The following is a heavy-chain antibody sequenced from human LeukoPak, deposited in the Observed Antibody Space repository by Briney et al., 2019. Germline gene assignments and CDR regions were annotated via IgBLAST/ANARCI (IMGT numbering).Heavy chain of an antibody. CDR1: GYTFTGYY. CDR3: ARDIAVADDPGFDY. CDR2: INPNSGGT. Sequence: GASVKVSCKASGYTFTGYYMHWVRQAPGQGLEWMGGINPNSGGTNYAQKFQGRVTMTRDTSISTAYMELSRLRSDDTAVYYCARDIAVADDPGFDYWGQGTLVTVSS. J-gene: IGHJ4*02. V-gene: IGHV1-2*02. D-gene: IGHD6-19*01.